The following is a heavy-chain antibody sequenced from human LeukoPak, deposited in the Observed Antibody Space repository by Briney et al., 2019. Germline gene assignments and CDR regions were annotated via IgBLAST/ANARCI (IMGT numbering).Heavy chain of an antibody. V-gene: IGHV1-2*02. CDR1: GYTFTGYY. CDR2: INPNSGGT. CDR3: ARVTVTTPPY. J-gene: IGHJ4*02. D-gene: IGHD4-11*01. Sequence: ASVTVSCKASGYTFTGYYMHWVRQAPGQGLEWMGWINPNSGGTNYAQKFQGRVTMTRDTSISTAYMELSSLRSDDTAVYYCARVTVTTPPYWGQGTLVTVSS.